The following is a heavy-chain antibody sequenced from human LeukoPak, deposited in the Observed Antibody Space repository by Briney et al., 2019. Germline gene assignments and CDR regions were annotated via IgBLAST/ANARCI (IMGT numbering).Heavy chain of an antibody. CDR1: GFTFSSYA. V-gene: IGHV3-30*04. CDR2: ISYDGSYK. D-gene: IGHD6-19*01. Sequence: GGSLRLSCAASGFTFSSYAMHWVRQAPGKGLEWVALISYDGSYKYYADSVKGRFTISRDISKNTLYLQMNSLRTEDTAVYYCAKEAGWYEDYYYYYMDVWGKGTTVTISS. J-gene: IGHJ6*03. CDR3: AKEAGWYEDYYYYYMDV.